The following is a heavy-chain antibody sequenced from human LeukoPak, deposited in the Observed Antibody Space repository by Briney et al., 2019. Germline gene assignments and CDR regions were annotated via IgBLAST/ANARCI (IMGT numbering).Heavy chain of an antibody. CDR2: ICSSGRTI. Sequence: GGSLRLSCAASGFTFSDYYMSWIRQAPGKGLEWLSYICSSGRTIYYADSVKGRFTISRDNAKNSLYLQMNSLRAEDTAVYYCARGRAYDSSGYYYPYYGMDVWGQGTTVTVSS. D-gene: IGHD3-22*01. J-gene: IGHJ6*02. CDR1: GFTFSDYY. CDR3: ARGRAYDSSGYYYPYYGMDV. V-gene: IGHV3-11*01.